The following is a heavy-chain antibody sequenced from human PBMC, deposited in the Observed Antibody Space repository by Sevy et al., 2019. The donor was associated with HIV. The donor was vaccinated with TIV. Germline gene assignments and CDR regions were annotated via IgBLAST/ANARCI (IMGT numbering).Heavy chain of an antibody. Sequence: SETLSLTCTVSGGSISRGGYYWSWIRQHPGKGLEWIGYIYYSGGTYYNPSLKSRVTISVDTSKNQFTLKLSDVTAADTAVYYCAGGGIVGAGGAYYDMDVWGKGTTVTVSS. V-gene: IGHV4-31*03. J-gene: IGHJ6*03. CDR2: IYYSGGT. CDR3: AGGGIVGAGGAYYDMDV. CDR1: GGSISRGGYY. D-gene: IGHD1-26*01.